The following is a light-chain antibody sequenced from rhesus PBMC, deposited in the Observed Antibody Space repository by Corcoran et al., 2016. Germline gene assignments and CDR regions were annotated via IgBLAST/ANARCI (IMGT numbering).Light chain of an antibody. CDR3: QQYSNWPWT. CDR2: GAS. CDR1: QRVSSN. V-gene: IGKV3-42*03. Sequence: EIVLTQSPATLSLSPGERDTISCRASQRVSSNLAWYQQKPGQVPSRPIDGASSRATGIPDRFSGSGSGTDFTLPISSLEPEDFAVYYFQQYSNWPWTFGQGTKVEIK. J-gene: IGKJ1*01.